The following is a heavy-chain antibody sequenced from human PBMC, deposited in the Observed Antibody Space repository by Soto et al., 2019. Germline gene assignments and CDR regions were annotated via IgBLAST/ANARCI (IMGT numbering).Heavy chain of an antibody. CDR3: ARFPQTAIVGAAYFDY. Sequence: QVQLVQSGAEVKKPGSSVKVSCKASGGTFSSYIISWVRQAPGQGLEWMGRIIPILGIANYAQKFQGRVTITADKSTSTAYMELGSLRSEDTAMYYCARFPQTAIVGAAYFDYWGHGTLVTVSS. V-gene: IGHV1-69*02. CDR2: IIPILGIA. D-gene: IGHD1-26*01. CDR1: GGTFSSYI. J-gene: IGHJ4*01.